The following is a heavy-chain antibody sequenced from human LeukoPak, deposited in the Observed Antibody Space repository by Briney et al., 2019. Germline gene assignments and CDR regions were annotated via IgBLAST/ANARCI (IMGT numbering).Heavy chain of an antibody. CDR3: ARLGITIFGLAYYFDY. Sequence: SETLSLTCAVPGYSISSGYYWGWIRQPPGKGLEWIGSIYHSGSTYYNPSLKSRVTISVDTSKNQFSLKLSSVTAADTAVYYCARLGITIFGLAYYFDYWGQGTLVTVSS. J-gene: IGHJ4*02. D-gene: IGHD3-3*01. CDR1: GYSISSGYY. CDR2: IYHSGST. V-gene: IGHV4-38-2*01.